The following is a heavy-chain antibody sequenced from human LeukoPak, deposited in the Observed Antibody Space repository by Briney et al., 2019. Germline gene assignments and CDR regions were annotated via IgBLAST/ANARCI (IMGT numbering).Heavy chain of an antibody. CDR1: GFTFSGSA. CDR3: TRHAYYYDSSGDDN. CDR2: IRDKANSYAT. D-gene: IGHD3-22*01. Sequence: PGGSLRLSCAASGFTFSGSAVHWVRRASGKGLEWVGRIRDKANSYATAYAASVKGRFTISRDDSKNTAYLQMNSLKTEDTAVYYCTRHAYYYDSSGDDNWGQGTLVTVSS. J-gene: IGHJ4*02. V-gene: IGHV3-73*01.